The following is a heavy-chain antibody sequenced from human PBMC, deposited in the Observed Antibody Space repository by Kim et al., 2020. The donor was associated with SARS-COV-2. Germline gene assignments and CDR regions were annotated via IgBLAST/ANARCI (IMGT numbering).Heavy chain of an antibody. V-gene: IGHV3-30-3*01. Sequence: GGSLRLSCAASGFTFSSYAMHWVRQAPGKGLEWVAVISYDGSNKYYADSVKGRFTISRDNSKNTLYLQMNSLRAEDTAVYYCARDGPFRLSYYYYYMDVWGKGTTVTVSS. J-gene: IGHJ6*03. D-gene: IGHD3-16*01. CDR1: GFTFSSYA. CDR3: ARDGPFRLSYYYYYMDV. CDR2: ISYDGSNK.